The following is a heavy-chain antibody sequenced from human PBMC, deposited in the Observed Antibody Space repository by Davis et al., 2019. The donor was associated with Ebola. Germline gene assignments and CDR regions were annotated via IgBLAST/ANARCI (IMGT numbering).Heavy chain of an antibody. D-gene: IGHD3-10*01. CDR1: GFTFGDYA. V-gene: IGHV3-49*03. J-gene: IGHJ4*02. Sequence: GESLKISCTASGFTFGDYAMSWFRQAPGKGLEWVGFIRSKTYGGTTEYAASVKGRFTISRDDSKNTLYLQMNSLRVEDTAVYFCAKESCPNSGPYCTYFDVWGQGTQVTVSS. CDR3: AKESCPNSGPYCTYFDV. CDR2: IRSKTYGGTT.